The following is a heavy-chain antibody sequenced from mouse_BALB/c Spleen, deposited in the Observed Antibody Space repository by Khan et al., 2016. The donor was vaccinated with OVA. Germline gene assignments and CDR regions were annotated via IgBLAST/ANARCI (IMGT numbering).Heavy chain of an antibody. CDR1: GFTFTSYG. CDR2: IYPGNGYT. Sequence: EVQLQESGAELGRPGSSVKLSCKTSGFTFTSYGIKWVKQRPGQGLEWIGYIYPGNGYTVYNEKFQGKATLTSDTSASTAYMQFRSLTSEDPAIYFWAAAYYRNYFDYWGQGTTLTVSS. J-gene: IGHJ2*01. D-gene: IGHD2-14*01. CDR3: AAAYYRNYFDY. V-gene: IGHV1S134*01.